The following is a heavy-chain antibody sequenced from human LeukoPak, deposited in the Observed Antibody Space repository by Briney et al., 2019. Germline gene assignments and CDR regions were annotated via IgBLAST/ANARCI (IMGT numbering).Heavy chain of an antibody. Sequence: PGGSLRLSCAASGFTFSSYGMHWVRQAPGKGLEWVAVIWYDESNKYYADSVKGRFTISRDNSQNTLYLQMNSLRAEDTAVCYCARHSSPYYFDYWGQGTLVTVSS. CDR3: ARHSSPYYFDY. J-gene: IGHJ4*02. CDR2: IWYDESNK. D-gene: IGHD6-6*01. V-gene: IGHV3-33*01. CDR1: GFTFSSYG.